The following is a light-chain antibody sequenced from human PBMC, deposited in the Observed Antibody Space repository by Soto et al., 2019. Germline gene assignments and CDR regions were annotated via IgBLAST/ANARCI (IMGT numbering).Light chain of an antibody. J-gene: IGKJ2*01. CDR1: QSVSSN. Sequence: EIVMTQSPATLSVSPGERATLSCRASQSVSSNLAWYQQKPGQAPRHLIYGASTRATGIPARFSGSGSGTEFTLTISSLQSEDFALYYCQQYNNWPPYTFGQGTKLEIK. CDR3: QQYNNWPPYT. CDR2: GAS. V-gene: IGKV3-15*01.